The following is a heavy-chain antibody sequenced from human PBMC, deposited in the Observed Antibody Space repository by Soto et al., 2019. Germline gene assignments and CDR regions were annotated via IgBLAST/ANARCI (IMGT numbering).Heavy chain of an antibody. D-gene: IGHD3-10*01. J-gene: IGHJ3*02. V-gene: IGHV3-33*01. Sequence: QLVESGGGVVQPGRSLRLSCAASGFTFSRDAMHWVRQAPGKGLEWVAFIWNDGSNEYYADSVKGRAIISRDKSENTVYLQMNSLRGEDTAVYFCVRDAADSGYAFDIWGQATMVTVSS. CDR2: IWNDGSNE. CDR3: VRDAADSGYAFDI. CDR1: GFTFSRDA.